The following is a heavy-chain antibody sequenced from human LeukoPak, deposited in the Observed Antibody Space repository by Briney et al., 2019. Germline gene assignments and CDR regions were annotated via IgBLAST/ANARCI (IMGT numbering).Heavy chain of an antibody. V-gene: IGHV3-21*01. D-gene: IGHD3-22*01. CDR2: ISSSSSYI. CDR1: GFTFSSYS. Sequence: GGSLRLSCAASGFTFSSYSMNWVRQAPGKELEWVSSISSSSSYIYYADSVKGRFTISRDNAKNSLYLQMNSLRAEDTAVYYCARDSRGYYYDTSGYPGDYWGQGTLVTVSS. J-gene: IGHJ4*02. CDR3: ARDSRGYYYDTSGYPGDY.